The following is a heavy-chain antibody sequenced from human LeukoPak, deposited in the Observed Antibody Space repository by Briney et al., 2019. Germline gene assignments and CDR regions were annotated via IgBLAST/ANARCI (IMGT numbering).Heavy chain of an antibody. J-gene: IGHJ6*02. CDR1: GGSFSGYY. V-gene: IGHV4-34*01. CDR3: ARRTRGYSYGPYYYGMDV. CDR2: INHSGST. Sequence: SETLSLTCAVYGGSFSGYYWSWIRQPPGKGLEWIGEINHSGSTNYNPSLKSRITISVDTSKNQSSLKLNSVTAADTAVYSCARRTRGYSYGPYYYGMDVWGQGTTVTVS. D-gene: IGHD5-18*01.